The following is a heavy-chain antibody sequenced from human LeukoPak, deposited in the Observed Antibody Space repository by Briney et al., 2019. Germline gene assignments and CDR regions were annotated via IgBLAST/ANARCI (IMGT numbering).Heavy chain of an antibody. D-gene: IGHD4-17*01. CDR3: AKDPNDYGEYYYYMDV. CDR2: ISYDGSNK. J-gene: IGHJ6*03. V-gene: IGHV3-30*18. Sequence: PGGSLRLSCAASGFTISSYGMHWVRQAPGKGLEWVAVISYDGSNKYYADSVKGRFTISRDNSKNTLYVQMNSLRAEDTAVYYCAKDPNDYGEYYYYMDVWGKGTTVTVSS. CDR1: GFTISSYG.